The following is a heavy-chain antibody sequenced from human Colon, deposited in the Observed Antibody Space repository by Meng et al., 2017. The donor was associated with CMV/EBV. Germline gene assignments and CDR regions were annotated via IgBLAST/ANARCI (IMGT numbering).Heavy chain of an antibody. CDR2: INPNGGGT. J-gene: IGHJ4*02. D-gene: IGHD5-24*01. CDR3: ARLPAMAGIYYFFDS. Sequence: ASVTVSCKASGYTFTGNYIHWVRQALGQGFEWMGWINPNGGGTNYAQKFQGRVTMTRDTSINTVYMNLSSLTSDDTAVYYCARLPAMAGIYYFFDSWGQGARVTVSS. V-gene: IGHV1-2*02. CDR1: GYTFTGNY.